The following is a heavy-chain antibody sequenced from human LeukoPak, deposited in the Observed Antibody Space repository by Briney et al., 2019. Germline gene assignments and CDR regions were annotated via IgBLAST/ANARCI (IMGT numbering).Heavy chain of an antibody. D-gene: IGHD5-12*01. CDR1: GGSISSYY. V-gene: IGHV4-59*01. CDR2: IYYSGST. Sequence: PSETLSLTCTVSGGSISSYYWSWIRQPPGKGLEWIGYIYYSGSTNYNPSLKSRVTISVDTSKNQFPLKLSSVTAADTAVYYCARDIGGYDEYYFDYWGQGTLVTVSS. J-gene: IGHJ4*02. CDR3: ARDIGGYDEYYFDY.